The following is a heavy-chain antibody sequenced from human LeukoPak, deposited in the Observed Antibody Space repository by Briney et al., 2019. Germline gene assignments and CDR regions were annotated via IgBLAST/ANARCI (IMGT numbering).Heavy chain of an antibody. Sequence: GGSLRLSCAASGFTFSNYAMSWARQAPGKGLEWVSGISGSGGSTYYADSVKGRFTISRDNSKNTLYLRMNSLRAEDTAVYYCAKASDNWNYENWFDPWGQGTLVTVSS. V-gene: IGHV3-23*01. D-gene: IGHD1-7*01. CDR1: GFTFSNYA. J-gene: IGHJ5*02. CDR2: ISGSGGST. CDR3: AKASDNWNYENWFDP.